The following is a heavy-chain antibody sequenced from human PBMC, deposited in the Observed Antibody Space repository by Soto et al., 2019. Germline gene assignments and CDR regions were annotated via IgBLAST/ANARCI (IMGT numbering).Heavy chain of an antibody. CDR3: ARELAYCSGGNCYMEGAFDI. Sequence: PGGSLRLSCAASGFTFSSYWMSWVRQAPGKGLEWVANIKQDGSEKYYVDSVKGRFTISRDNAKNSLYLQMNSLRAEDTAVYYCARELAYCSGGNCYMEGAFDIWGQGTMVTVSS. J-gene: IGHJ3*02. V-gene: IGHV3-7*01. CDR2: IKQDGSEK. CDR1: GFTFSSYW. D-gene: IGHD2-15*01.